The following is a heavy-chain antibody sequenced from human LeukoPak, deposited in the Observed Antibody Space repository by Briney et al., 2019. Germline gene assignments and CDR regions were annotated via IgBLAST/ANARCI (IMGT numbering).Heavy chain of an antibody. Sequence: PSETLSLTCTVSGGSISSSSYYWGWIRQPPGKGLEWIGSIYYSGSTYYNPSLKSRVTISVDTSKNQFSLKLSSVAAADTAVYYCARGARLVAGFNWFDPWGQGTLVTVSS. D-gene: IGHD6-19*01. CDR1: GGSISSSSYY. CDR3: ARGARLVAGFNWFDP. V-gene: IGHV4-39*07. J-gene: IGHJ5*02. CDR2: IYYSGST.